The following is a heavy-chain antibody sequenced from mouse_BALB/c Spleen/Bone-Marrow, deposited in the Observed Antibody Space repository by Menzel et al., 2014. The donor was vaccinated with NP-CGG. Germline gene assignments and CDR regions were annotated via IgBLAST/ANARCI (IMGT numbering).Heavy chain of an antibody. CDR2: ISDGGSYT. Sequence: EVKLVESGGGLVKPGGSLKLSCAASGFTFSDYYMYWVRQTPEKRLEWVATISDGGSYTYYPDSVKGGFTISRDNAKNNLYLQMSSLKSEDTAMYYCANYYGSTWFAYWGQGTLVTVSA. V-gene: IGHV5-4*02. D-gene: IGHD1-1*01. CDR1: GFTFSDYY. CDR3: ANYYGSTWFAY. J-gene: IGHJ3*01.